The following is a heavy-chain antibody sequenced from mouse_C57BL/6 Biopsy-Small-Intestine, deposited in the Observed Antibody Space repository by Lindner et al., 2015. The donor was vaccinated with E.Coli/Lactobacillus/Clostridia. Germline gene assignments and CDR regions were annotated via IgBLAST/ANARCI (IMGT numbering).Heavy chain of an antibody. CDR3: ARDWDSSSWYSWVVLGY. CDR2: ISAYNGNT. Sequence: SVKVSCKASDYTFTSYGISWVRQAPGQGLEWMGWISAYNGNTNYAQKLQGRVTMTTDTSTSTAYMELRSLRSDDTAVYYCARDWDSSSWYSWVVLGYWGQGTLVTVSS. D-gene: IGHD4-1*01. CDR1: DYTFTSYG. J-gene: IGHJ4*01. V-gene: IGHV1-7*01.